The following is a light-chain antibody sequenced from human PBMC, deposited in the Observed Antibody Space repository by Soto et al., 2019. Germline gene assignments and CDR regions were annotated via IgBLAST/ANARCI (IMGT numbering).Light chain of an antibody. CDR2: EVS. CDR1: SSDIGGYNY. V-gene: IGLV2-14*01. CDR3: SSYTSSSTLYV. Sequence: QSVLTQPASVSGSPGQSITISCAGTSSDIGGYNYVSWYQQHPGKAPKVMIYEVSNRPSGVSNRFSGPKSGNTASLTISGLQAEDEADYYCSSYTSSSTLYVFGSGTKVTVL. J-gene: IGLJ1*01.